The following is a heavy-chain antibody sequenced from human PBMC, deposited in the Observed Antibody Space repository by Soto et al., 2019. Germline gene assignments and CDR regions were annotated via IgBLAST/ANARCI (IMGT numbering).Heavy chain of an antibody. CDR2: VIPILDMA. V-gene: IGHV1-69*02. D-gene: IGHD2-21*01. CDR1: GGPCHSYT. J-gene: IGHJ4*02. CDR3: AITYCRDNACPRDFDF. Sequence: QVQVVQSGAAVQKPESSVTVSCKPSGGPCHSYTVNWVRLAPGHGLECMGRVIPILDMANYAQKFQDRVTITADISTFTAYMELNSLTADDTAVYYCAITYCRDNACPRDFDFWGPGTLVTVSS.